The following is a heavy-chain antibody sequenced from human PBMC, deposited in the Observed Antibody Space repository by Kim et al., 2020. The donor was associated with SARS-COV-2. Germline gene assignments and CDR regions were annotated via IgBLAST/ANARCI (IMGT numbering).Heavy chain of an antibody. CDR2: IIYDGSNK. D-gene: IGHD6-19*01. J-gene: IGHJ6*03. CDR3: AKADSSGYHYTMDV. V-gene: IGHV3-30*18. Sequence: GGSLRLSCAASGFTFSSYGMHWVRQAPGKGLEWVAVIIYDGSNKYYGDSVKGRFTISRDNPKNTLYLLMNSLRAEDTAMYYCAKADSSGYHYTMDVWGQGTTVTVSS. CDR1: GFTFSSYG.